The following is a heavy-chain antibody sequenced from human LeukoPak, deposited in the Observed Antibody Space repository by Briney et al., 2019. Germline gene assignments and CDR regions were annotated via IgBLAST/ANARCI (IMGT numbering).Heavy chain of an antibody. CDR1: GGSFSGYF. Sequence: PSETLSLTCAVYGGSFSGYFWSWIRQPQGKGLEWIGEINHGGGTNYKPSLKSRVTISVDTSKNQFSLRLTSVTAADTAVYYCARGRLLEQYTSSSDGYFDYWGQGTLVTVSS. D-gene: IGHD6-6*01. CDR2: INHGGGT. V-gene: IGHV4-34*01. J-gene: IGHJ4*02. CDR3: ARGRLLEQYTSSSDGYFDY.